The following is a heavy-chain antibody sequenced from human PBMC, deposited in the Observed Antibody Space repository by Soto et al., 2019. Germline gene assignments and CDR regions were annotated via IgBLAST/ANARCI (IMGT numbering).Heavy chain of an antibody. CDR3: AKDLELANFGMDV. Sequence: GGSLRLSCAASGFTFSSYGMHWVRQAPGKGLEWVAVISYDGSNKYYADPVKGRFTISRDNSKNTLYLQMNSLRAEDTAVYYCAKDLELANFGMDVWGQGTTVTVSS. D-gene: IGHD1-26*01. J-gene: IGHJ6*02. CDR2: ISYDGSNK. V-gene: IGHV3-30*18. CDR1: GFTFSSYG.